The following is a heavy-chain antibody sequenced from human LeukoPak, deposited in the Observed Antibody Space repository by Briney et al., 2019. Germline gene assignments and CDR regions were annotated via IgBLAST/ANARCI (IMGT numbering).Heavy chain of an antibody. Sequence: GGSLRLSCAASGFTFSNYWMTWVRQAPGKGLEWVANIKQDGSEKYYVDSVKGRFTISRDNAKNSLYLQMNSLRAEDTAVYYCARSETTYYYDSSVYFYYYYGMEVWGQGTTVTVSS. CDR1: GFTFSNYW. CDR2: IKQDGSEK. CDR3: ARSETTYYYDSSVYFYYYYGMEV. D-gene: IGHD3-22*01. J-gene: IGHJ6*02. V-gene: IGHV3-7*01.